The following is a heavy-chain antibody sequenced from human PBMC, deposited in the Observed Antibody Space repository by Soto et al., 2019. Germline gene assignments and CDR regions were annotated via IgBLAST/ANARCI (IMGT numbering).Heavy chain of an antibody. D-gene: IGHD2-15*01. CDR2: INAGNGNT. Sequence: ASVKVSCKASGYTFTSYAIHLVRQAPGQRLEWMGWINAGNGNTKYSQKFQGRVTITRDTSPSPANMELSSLRSEGPAVYYLWSWAVAAISSPFDSWGQGTLVTVSS. CDR3: WSWAVAAISSPFDS. V-gene: IGHV1-3*01. CDR1: GYTFTSYA. J-gene: IGHJ4*02.